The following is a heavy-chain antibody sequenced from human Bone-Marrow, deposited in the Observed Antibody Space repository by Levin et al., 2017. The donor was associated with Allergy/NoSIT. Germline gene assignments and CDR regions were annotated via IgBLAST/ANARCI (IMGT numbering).Heavy chain of an antibody. CDR3: ARAGDDGTAMITAFDY. J-gene: IGHJ4*02. CDR2: INSDGTIR. CDR1: GFTFSSYW. V-gene: IGHV3-74*01. D-gene: IGHD5-18*01. Sequence: GESLKISCAASGFTFSSYWMHWVRQAPGKGLVWVSRINSDGTIRTYADSVKGRFTISRDNAKNTLYLQMSSLRAEDTALYYCARAGDDGTAMITAFDYWGQGTVVTVSS.